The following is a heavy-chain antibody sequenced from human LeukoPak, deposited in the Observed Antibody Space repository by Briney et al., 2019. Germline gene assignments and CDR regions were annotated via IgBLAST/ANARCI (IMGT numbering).Heavy chain of an antibody. CDR2: INPSGGST. CDR3: ARERRSIASSFDP. J-gene: IGHJ5*02. V-gene: IGHV1-46*01. CDR1: GYTFTGYY. Sequence: ASVKVSCKASGYTFTGYYMHWVRQAPGQGLEWMGKINPSGGSTSYAQKFQGRVTMTRDMSTSTVYMGLSSLRSEDTAVYYCARERRSIASSFDPWGQGTLVTVSS. D-gene: IGHD6-6*01.